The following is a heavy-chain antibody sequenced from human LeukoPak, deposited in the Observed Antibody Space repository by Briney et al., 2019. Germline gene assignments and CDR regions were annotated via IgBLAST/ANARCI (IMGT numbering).Heavy chain of an antibody. V-gene: IGHV5-51*01. CDR3: ARHGVSSSYDY. D-gene: IGHD6-13*01. CDR1: GYIFTSYW. J-gene: IGHJ4*02. CDR2: IYPGDSDT. Sequence: GASLQISCKGSGYIFTSYWIGWVRPLPGKGLEWMGIIYPGDSDTRYSPSFQGQVTISADKSISTAYLQWSSLKASDTAMYYCARHGVSSSYDYWGQGTLVTVSS.